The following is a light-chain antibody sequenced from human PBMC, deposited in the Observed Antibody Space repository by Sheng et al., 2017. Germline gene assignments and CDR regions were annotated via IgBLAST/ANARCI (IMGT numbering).Light chain of an antibody. V-gene: IGKV3D-15*01. CDR1: QSVSSN. CDR3: QQRDSWPIT. Sequence: EIVMTQSPATLSVSPGERATLSCRASQSVSSNLAWYQQKPGQAPRLLIYGASTRATGIPARFSGSGSGTDFTLTISSLEPEDLAVYYCQQRDSWPITFGGGTKLEIK. CDR2: GAS. J-gene: IGKJ4*01.